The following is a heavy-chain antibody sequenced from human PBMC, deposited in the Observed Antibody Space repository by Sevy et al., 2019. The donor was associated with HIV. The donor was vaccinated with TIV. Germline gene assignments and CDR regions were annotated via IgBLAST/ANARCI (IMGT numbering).Heavy chain of an antibody. J-gene: IGHJ4*02. CDR2: INSDGSST. CDR1: GFTFSSYW. D-gene: IGHD3-10*01. CDR3: ARAPSLWFAPGYFDY. V-gene: IGHV3-74*01. Sequence: GSLRLSCAASGFTFSSYWMHWVRQAPGKGLVWVSRINSDGSSTSYADSVKGRFTISRDNAKNTLYLQMNSLRAEDTAVYYCARAPSLWFAPGYFDYWGQGTLVTVSS.